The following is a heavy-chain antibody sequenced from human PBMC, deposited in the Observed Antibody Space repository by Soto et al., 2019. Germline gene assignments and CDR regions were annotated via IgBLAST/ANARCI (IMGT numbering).Heavy chain of an antibody. CDR3: ARYCSGGSCYYIVPY. CDR1: GFTFSSYS. V-gene: IGHV3-21*01. J-gene: IGHJ4*02. D-gene: IGHD2-15*01. Sequence: PGGSLRLSCAASGFTFSSYSMNWVRQAPGKGLEWVSSISSSSSYIYYADSVKGRFTISRDNAKNSLYLQMNSLRAEDTAVYYCARYCSGGSCYYIVPYWGQGTLVTVSS. CDR2: ISSSSSYI.